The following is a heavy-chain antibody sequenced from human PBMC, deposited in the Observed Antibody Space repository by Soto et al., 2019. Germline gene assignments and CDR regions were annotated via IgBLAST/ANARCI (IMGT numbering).Heavy chain of an antibody. J-gene: IGHJ6*02. CDR3: APRPTPLGYCSSTSCLYYYYYYGMDV. CDR2: IIPIFGTA. Sequence: ASVKVSCKASGGTFSSYAISWVRQAPGQGLEWMGGIIPIFGTANYAQKFQGRVTITADKSTSTAYMELSSLRSEDTAVYYCAPRPTPLGYCSSTSCLYYYYYYGMDVWGQGTTVTVSS. CDR1: GGTFSSYA. D-gene: IGHD2-2*01. V-gene: IGHV1-69*06.